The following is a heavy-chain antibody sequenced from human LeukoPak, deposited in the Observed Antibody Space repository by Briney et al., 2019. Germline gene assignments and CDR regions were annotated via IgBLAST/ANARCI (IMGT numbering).Heavy chain of an antibody. CDR1: AFIFSGHW. D-gene: IGHD3-10*01. CDR3: ARDTGSVDNVFDY. CDR2: IKEDGSER. J-gene: IGHJ4*02. Sequence: GSLRLSCEGSAFIFSGHWMNWVRQTPGKGLEWVASIKEDGSERQYVDSVKGRFTISRDNAKNSLYLQMNSLRAEDTAVYYCARDTGSVDNVFDYWGQGTLVTVSS. V-gene: IGHV3-7*01.